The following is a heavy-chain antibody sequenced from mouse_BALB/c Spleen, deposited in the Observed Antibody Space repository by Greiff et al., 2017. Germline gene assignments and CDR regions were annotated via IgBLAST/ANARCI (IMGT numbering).Heavy chain of an antibody. V-gene: IGHV14-3*02. D-gene: IGHD2-1*01. J-gene: IGHJ1*01. CDR2: IDPANGNT. Sequence: VQLQQSGAELVKPGASVKLSCTASGFNIKDTYMHWVKQRPEQGLEWIGRIDPANGNTKYDPKFQGKATITADTSSNTAYLQLSSLTSEDSAIYYCARGGNYVGYFDVWGAGTTVTVSS. CDR1: GFNIKDTY. CDR3: ARGGNYVGYFDV.